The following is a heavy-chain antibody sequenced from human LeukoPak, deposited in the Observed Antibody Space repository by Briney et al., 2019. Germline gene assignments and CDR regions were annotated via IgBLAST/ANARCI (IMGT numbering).Heavy chain of an antibody. J-gene: IGHJ4*02. D-gene: IGHD3-3*01. V-gene: IGHV3-23*01. CDR3: AKGDDFWSGFRLYYFDY. CDR2: ISTSGDST. CDR1: GFTFSNYA. Sequence: GGSLRLSCAASGFTFSNYAMGWVRQAPGKGLEWVSAISTSGDSTYYADSVKGRFTISRDNSKNTLYLQMNSLRAEDTAVYYCAKGDDFWSGFRLYYFDYWGQGTLVTVSS.